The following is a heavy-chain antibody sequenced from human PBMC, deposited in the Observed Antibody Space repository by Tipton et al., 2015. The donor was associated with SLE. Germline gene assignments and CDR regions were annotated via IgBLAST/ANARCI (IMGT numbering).Heavy chain of an antibody. J-gene: IGHJ5*02. V-gene: IGHV4-39*02. CDR3: ARDPSSLTTVYWFDP. CDR2: IYYSGST. Sequence: TLSLTCAVYGGSFSSYYWGWIRQPPGKGLEWIGSIYYSGSTYYNPSLKSRVTISVDTSKNQFSLKLSSVTAADTAVYYCARDPSSLTTVYWFDPWGQGTLVTVSS. CDR1: GGSFSSYY. D-gene: IGHD4-11*01.